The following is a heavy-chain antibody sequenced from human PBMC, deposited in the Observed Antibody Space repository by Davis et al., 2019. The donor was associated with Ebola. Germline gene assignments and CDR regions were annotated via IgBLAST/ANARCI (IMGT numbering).Heavy chain of an antibody. CDR3: ARLNYDFWSGSPRDYYYYYMDV. CDR1: GGSISSYY. V-gene: IGHV4-59*08. J-gene: IGHJ6*03. CDR2: IYYSGST. Sequence: PSETLSLTCTVSGGSISSYYWSWIRQPPGKGLEWIGYIYYSGSTNYNPSLKSRVTISVDTSKNQFSLKLSSVTAADTAVYYCARLNYDFWSGSPRDYYYYYMDVWGKGTTVTVSS. D-gene: IGHD3-3*01.